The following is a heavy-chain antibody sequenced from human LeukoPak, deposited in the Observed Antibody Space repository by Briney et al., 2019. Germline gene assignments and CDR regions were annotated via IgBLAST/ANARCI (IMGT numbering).Heavy chain of an antibody. CDR2: INHSGST. CDR3: ARGTTYYYDSSGYFPSDY. D-gene: IGHD3-22*01. V-gene: IGHV4-30-2*01. Sequence: SQTLSLTCAVSGGSISSGGYSWSWIRQPPGKGLEWIGEINHSGSTNYNPSLKSRVTISVDTSKNQFSLKLSSVTAADTAVYYCARGTTYYYDSSGYFPSDYWGQGTLVTVSS. CDR1: GGSISSGGYS. J-gene: IGHJ4*02.